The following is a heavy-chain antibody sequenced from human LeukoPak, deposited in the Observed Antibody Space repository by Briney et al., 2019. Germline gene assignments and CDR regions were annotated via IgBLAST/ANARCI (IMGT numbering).Heavy chain of an antibody. CDR1: GGSITSGDYY. J-gene: IGHJ3*02. CDR2: IYYTGST. CDR3: PRDPHGGGLGDGFDI. Sequence: PSETLSLTCTVSGGSITSGDYYWSWIRQPPGKGLEWIGYIYYTGSTYYNPSLKSRVTISVDTSKNQFSLKLSSVTSEVAAVYYGPRDPHGGGLGDGFDIWGQGTMVTVSS. V-gene: IGHV4-30-4*01. D-gene: IGHD3-16*01.